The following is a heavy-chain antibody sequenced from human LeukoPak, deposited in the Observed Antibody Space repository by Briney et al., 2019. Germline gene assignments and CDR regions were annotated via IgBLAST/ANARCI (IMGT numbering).Heavy chain of an antibody. CDR1: GFTFSSYA. V-gene: IGHV3-23*01. Sequence: GGSLRLSCIVSGFTFSSYAMSWVRQAPGKGLEGGSAISGSGGSTYYADSVKGRLTISRDNSKNTLFLQMNSLRAKDTALYYCAKDVRSFATQRWYPYYFHYWGQGTLLTVSS. CDR2: ISGSGGST. CDR3: AKDVRSFATQRWYPYYFHY. D-gene: IGHD6-13*01. J-gene: IGHJ4*02.